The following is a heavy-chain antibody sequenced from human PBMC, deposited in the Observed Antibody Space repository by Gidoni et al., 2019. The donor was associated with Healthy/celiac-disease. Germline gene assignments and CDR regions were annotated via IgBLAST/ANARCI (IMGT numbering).Heavy chain of an antibody. J-gene: IGHJ2*01. CDR2: ISYDGSNK. CDR3: AKDAVAGYYWYFDL. D-gene: IGHD6-19*01. CDR1: GFTFSSYG. V-gene: IGHV3-30*18. Sequence: QVQLVESGGGVVQPGRSLRLSCAASGFTFSSYGMHWVRQAPGKGLEWVAVISYDGSNKYYADSVKGRFTISRDNSKNTLYLQMNSLRAEDTAVYYCAKDAVAGYYWYFDLWGRGTLVTVSS.